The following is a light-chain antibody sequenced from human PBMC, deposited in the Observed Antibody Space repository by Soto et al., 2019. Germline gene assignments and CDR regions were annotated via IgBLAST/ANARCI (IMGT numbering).Light chain of an antibody. CDR3: CSYAGSRYV. CDR2: EVS. Sequence: QSVLTQPASVSGSPGQSITISCTGTTSDVGSYNLVSWYQQHPGKAPKLMIYEVSKRPSGVSNRFSGSKSGNTASLTISGLQAEDEADSYCCSYAGSRYVFGTVTKVTDL. J-gene: IGLJ1*01. V-gene: IGLV2-23*02. CDR1: TSDVGSYNL.